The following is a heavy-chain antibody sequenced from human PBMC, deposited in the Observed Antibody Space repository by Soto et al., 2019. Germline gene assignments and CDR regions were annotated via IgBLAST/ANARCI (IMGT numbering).Heavy chain of an antibody. Sequence: EVQLVESGGGLVQPGGSLRLSCAASGFTVSSHYMSWVRQAPGKGLEWVSVIYSGGSTYYAKSVTGRFIISRDNSKSTVYLQMNRLRAEDTAVYYCARDRTISDYRSSGALGLWGQGTLVSVSS. D-gene: IGHD6-6*01. CDR2: IYSGGST. V-gene: IGHV3-66*01. CDR3: ARDRTISDYRSSGALGL. J-gene: IGHJ4*02. CDR1: GFTVSSHY.